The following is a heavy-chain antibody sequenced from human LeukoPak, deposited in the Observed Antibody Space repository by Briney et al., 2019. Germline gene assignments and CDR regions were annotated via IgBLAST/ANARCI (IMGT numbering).Heavy chain of an antibody. D-gene: IGHD6-6*01. Sequence: PQASVKVSCKASGYTFTGYYMHWVRQAPGQGLEWMGWINPNSGGTNYAQKFQGRVTMTRDTSISTAYMELSRLRSDDTAVYYCARVGRREAARGIGFDYWGQGTLVTVSS. CDR1: GYTFTGYY. J-gene: IGHJ4*02. CDR3: ARVGRREAARGIGFDY. CDR2: INPNSGGT. V-gene: IGHV1-2*02.